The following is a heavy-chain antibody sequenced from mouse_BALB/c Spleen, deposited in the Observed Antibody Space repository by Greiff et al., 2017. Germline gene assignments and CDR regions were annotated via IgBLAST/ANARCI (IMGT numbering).Heavy chain of an antibody. CDR1: GFDFSRYW. Sequence: DVKLQESGGGLVQPGGSLKLSCAASGFDFSRYWMSWVRQAPGKGLEWIGEINPDSSTINYTPSLKDKFIISRDNAKNTLYLQMSKVRSEDTATYYCAYGYDRDYFDYWGQGTTLTVSS. CDR2: INPDSSTI. J-gene: IGHJ2*01. V-gene: IGHV4-1*02. D-gene: IGHD2-2*01. CDR3: AYGYDRDYFDY.